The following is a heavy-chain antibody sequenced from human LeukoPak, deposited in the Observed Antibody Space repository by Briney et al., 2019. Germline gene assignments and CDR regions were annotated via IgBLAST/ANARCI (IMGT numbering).Heavy chain of an antibody. CDR1: GFTFSSYS. J-gene: IGHJ4*02. D-gene: IGHD3-9*01. CDR3: ARDASADILTGYYLRKNPPPTY. V-gene: IGHV3-21*01. CDR2: ISSSSSYI. Sequence: GGSLRLSCAASGFTFSSYSMNWVRQAPGKGLEWVSSISSSSSYIYYADSVKGRFTISRDNAKNSLYLQMNSLRAEDTAVYYCARDASADILTGYYLRKNPPPTYWGQGTLVTVPS.